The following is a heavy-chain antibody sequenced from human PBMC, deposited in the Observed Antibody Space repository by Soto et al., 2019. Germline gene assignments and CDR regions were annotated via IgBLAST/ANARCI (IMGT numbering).Heavy chain of an antibody. CDR2: ISADGSDT. V-gene: IGHV3-74*01. J-gene: IGHJ3*02. Sequence: EVQLVESGGGLVQPGGSLRLSCVASGFSFSNNWMHWVRHAPGKGPVWVSRISADGSDTHYADSVQGRFTISRDNAKNTLYLQMTTLSVGDAAVYYGARFDIAAPPPIWGQGTMVTVSS. CDR3: ARFDIAAPPPI. D-gene: IGHD5-12*01. CDR1: GFSFSNNW.